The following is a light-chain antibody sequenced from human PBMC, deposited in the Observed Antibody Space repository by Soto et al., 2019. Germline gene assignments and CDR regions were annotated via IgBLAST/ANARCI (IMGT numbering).Light chain of an antibody. CDR3: QQYYSSPVA. Sequence: DIVMTQSPDSLAVSLGERATINCKSSQTLLYSSNNKNYLAWYRQKPGQPPDLLVYWASTRESGVPDRFSGSGSGTDFTLTISSLQAEDEAVYYCQQYYSSPVAFGQGTKIEIK. V-gene: IGKV4-1*01. CDR2: WAS. CDR1: QTLLYSSNNKNY. J-gene: IGKJ1*01.